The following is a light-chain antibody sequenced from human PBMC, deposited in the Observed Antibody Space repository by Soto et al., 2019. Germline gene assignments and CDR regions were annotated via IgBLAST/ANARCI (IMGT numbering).Light chain of an antibody. CDR3: QQYNNWPIT. V-gene: IGKV3-15*01. CDR2: AAS. Sequence: EIVLTQSPATLSLSPGEGATLSCRASQTVRNNLAWYQQRPGQAPRLLIYAASTRATGVSARFSGSGSGTEFTLTISSLQSEDFAVYYCQQYNNWPITFGQGTRLEIK. J-gene: IGKJ5*01. CDR1: QTVRNN.